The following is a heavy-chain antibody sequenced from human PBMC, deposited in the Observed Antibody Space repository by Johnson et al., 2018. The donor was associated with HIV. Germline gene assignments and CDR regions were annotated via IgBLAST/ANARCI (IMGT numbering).Heavy chain of an antibody. CDR1: GFTFSSYD. D-gene: IGHD2-15*01. Sequence: VQLVESGGGVVQPGRSLRLSCAASGFTFSSYDMHWVRQATGKGLEWVSTIGTAGDTYYPGSVKGRFTVYREDAKNSLYLQMNSLRAGDTALYYCARAVCRGGRCYSHDAFDIWGQGTMVTVSS. CDR2: IGTAGDT. V-gene: IGHV3-13*01. CDR3: ARAVCRGGRCYSHDAFDI. J-gene: IGHJ3*02.